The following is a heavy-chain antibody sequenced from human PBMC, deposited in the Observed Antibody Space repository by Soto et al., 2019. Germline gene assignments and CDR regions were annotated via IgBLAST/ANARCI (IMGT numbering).Heavy chain of an antibody. D-gene: IGHD2-15*01. V-gene: IGHV1-18*01. J-gene: IGHJ4*02. CDR1: GYTFTSYG. CDR2: ISAYNGNT. CDR3: AVVAPPSRG. Sequence: QVQLVQSGAEVKKPGASVKVSCKASGYTFTSYGISWVRQAPGQGLEWMGWISAYNGNTNYAQKRKGRVTLTTDTTTSTVYMEMRSLRSADTAVSDCAVVAPPSRGWGQGTLLPVSS.